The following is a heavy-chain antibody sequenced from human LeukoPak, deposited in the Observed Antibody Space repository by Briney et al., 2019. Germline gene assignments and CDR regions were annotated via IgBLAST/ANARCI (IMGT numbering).Heavy chain of an antibody. V-gene: IGHV4-39*01. CDR3: ASAATFSVDY. J-gene: IGHJ4*02. Sequence: SSETLSLTCTVSGGSVSSSFYYWGWIRQPPGKGLEWIGSLYYSGSTHYNPSLKSRVTMSVDTSKNQFSLNLSSVTAADTAVFFCASAATFSVDYWGQGTLVTVPS. CDR1: GGSVSSSFYY. D-gene: IGHD2-15*01. CDR2: LYYSGST.